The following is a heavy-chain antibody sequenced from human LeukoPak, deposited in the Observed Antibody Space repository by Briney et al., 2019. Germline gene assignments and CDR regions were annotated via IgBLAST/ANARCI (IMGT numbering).Heavy chain of an antibody. CDR2: ISYDGSNK. V-gene: IGHV3-30*04. CDR3: AREGGTMISWFDP. Sequence: GGSLRLSCAASGFTFSSYAMHWVRQAPGKGLEWVAVISYDGSNKYYADSVKGRFTISRDNSKNTLYLQMNSLRAEDTAVYYCAREGGTMISWFDPWGQGTLVTVSS. CDR1: GFTFSSYA. J-gene: IGHJ5*02. D-gene: IGHD3-22*01.